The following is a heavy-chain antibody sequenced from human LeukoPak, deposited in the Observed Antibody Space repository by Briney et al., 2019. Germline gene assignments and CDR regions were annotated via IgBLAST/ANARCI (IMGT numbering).Heavy chain of an antibody. V-gene: IGHV1-2*02. Sequence: ASVKVSCKASGYTFTSYGISWVRQAPGQGLEPLGWIDPDTGDTNYPQKFQGRVTMTRDTSISTAYMELNRLRSDDTAVYYCARAGHNSNSGGYDFWGLGTLVTVSS. CDR1: GYTFTSYG. D-gene: IGHD3-22*01. CDR2: IDPDTGDT. J-gene: IGHJ4*02. CDR3: ARAGHNSNSGGYDF.